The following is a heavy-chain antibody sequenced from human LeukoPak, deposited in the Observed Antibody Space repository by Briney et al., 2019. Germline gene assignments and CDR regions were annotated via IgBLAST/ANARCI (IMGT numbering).Heavy chain of an antibody. CDR3: ARDSNGPAF. Sequence: GGSLRLSCAASGFIVCNNYMSWVRQAPGKGLEWVSVIYSSSGTFYSDSVKGRFTISRDCSKNTLYLQMNSLRADDTAVYYCARDSNGPAFWGQGTVVTVSS. D-gene: IGHD6-19*01. J-gene: IGHJ4*02. V-gene: IGHV3-53*01. CDR1: GFIVCNNY. CDR2: IYSSSGT.